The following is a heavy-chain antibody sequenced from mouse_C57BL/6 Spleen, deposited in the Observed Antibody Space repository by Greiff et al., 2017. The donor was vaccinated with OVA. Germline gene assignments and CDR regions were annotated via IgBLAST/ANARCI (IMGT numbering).Heavy chain of an antibody. J-gene: IGHJ4*01. CDR2: ISNGGGST. Sequence: EVKLVESGGGLVQPGGSLKLSCAASGFTFSDYYMYWVRQTPEKRLEWVAYISNGGGSTYYPDTVKGRFTISRDNAKNTLYLQMSRLKSEDTAMYYCARQSHAMDYWGQGTSVTVSS. CDR1: GFTFSDYY. V-gene: IGHV5-12*01. CDR3: ARQSHAMDY.